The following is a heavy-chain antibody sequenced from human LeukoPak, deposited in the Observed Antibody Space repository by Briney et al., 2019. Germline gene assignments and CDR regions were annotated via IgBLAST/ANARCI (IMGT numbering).Heavy chain of an antibody. D-gene: IGHD1-7*01. J-gene: IGHJ4*02. CDR3: ARGGPLTGTTPWGY. V-gene: IGHV1-69*13. CDR2: IIPIFGTA. Sequence: SVKVSCKASGGTFSSYAISWVRQAPGQGLEWMGGIIPIFGTANYAQKFQGRVTITADESTSTAYMELSSLRSEDTAVYYCARGGPLTGTTPWGYWGQGTLVTVSS. CDR1: GGTFSSYA.